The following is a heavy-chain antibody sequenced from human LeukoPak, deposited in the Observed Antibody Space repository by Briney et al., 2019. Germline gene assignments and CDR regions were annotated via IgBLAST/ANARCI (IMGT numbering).Heavy chain of an antibody. D-gene: IGHD5-24*01. CDR1: GFTFSSYG. CDR2: IRYDGSNK. CDR3: AKDCDPVEMATISAFDI. V-gene: IGHV3-30*02. J-gene: IGHJ3*02. Sequence: PGGSLRLSCAASGFTFSSYGMHWVRQAPGKGLEWVAFIRYDGSNKYYADSVKGRFTISRDNSKNTLYLQMNSLRAEDTAVYYCAKDCDPVEMATISAFDIWGQGTMVTVSS.